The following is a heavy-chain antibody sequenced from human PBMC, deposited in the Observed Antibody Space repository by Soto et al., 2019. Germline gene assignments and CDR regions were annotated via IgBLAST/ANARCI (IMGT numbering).Heavy chain of an antibody. J-gene: IGHJ4*02. CDR2: ISPSGSYM. CDR1: GFIFNTYS. Sequence: PXGSLRLSCAASGFIFNTYSMDWVRQAPGKGLEWVASISPSGSYMYYGDSLKGRFTVSRDNAKNSLYLQMDSLRADDTAIYYCARFGLVTFDCWGRGTLVTVSS. CDR3: ARFGLVTFDC. V-gene: IGHV3-21*01. D-gene: IGHD3-3*01.